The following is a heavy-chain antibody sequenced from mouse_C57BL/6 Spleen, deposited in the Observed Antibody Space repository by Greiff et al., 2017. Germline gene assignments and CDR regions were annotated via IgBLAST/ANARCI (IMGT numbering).Heavy chain of an antibody. J-gene: IGHJ4*01. V-gene: IGHV7-1*01. CDR2: SRNKANDYTT. CDR3: ARDDGTLPGAMDY. CDR1: GFTFSDFY. Sequence: EVKVVESGGGLVQSGRSLRLSCATSGFTFSDFYMEWVRQAPGKGLEWIAASRNKANDYTTEYSASVKGRFIVSRDTSQSILYLQMNALSAEDTAIDYCARDDGTLPGAMDYGGQGTSVTVSS.